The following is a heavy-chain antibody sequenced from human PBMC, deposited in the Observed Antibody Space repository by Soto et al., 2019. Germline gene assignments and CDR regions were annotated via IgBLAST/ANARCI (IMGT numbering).Heavy chain of an antibody. J-gene: IGHJ6*02. CDR3: GRGHYGLDV. V-gene: IGHV3-7*04. Sequence: QLVESGGDLVQPGGSLRLSCAASGFTFSDSWITWIRQAPGKGLEWVAHINQGGSERNYLDSVKGRFTITRDNAKNSVFLQVNSLRDEDTAVYYCGRGHYGLDVWGQGTTVTVSS. CDR2: INQGGSER. CDR1: GFTFSDSW.